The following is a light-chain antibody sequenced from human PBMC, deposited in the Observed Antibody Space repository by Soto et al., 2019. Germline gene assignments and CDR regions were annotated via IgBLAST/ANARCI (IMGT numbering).Light chain of an antibody. V-gene: IGKV1-6*01. CDR3: LQDNSYPLT. J-gene: IGKJ1*01. CDR2: GAS. CDR1: QGIGND. Sequence: AIQMTQSPSSLSASVGDRVTITCRASQGIGNDLGWYQQKPGKAPKVLIYGASSLQGGVPSRFSGSGSGTDFTLTISSLQPEDFATYYCLQDNSYPLTFGQGTKVEVQ.